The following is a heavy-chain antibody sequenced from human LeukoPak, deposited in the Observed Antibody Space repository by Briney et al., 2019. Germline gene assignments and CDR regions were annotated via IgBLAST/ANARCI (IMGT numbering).Heavy chain of an antibody. CDR2: FDPEDGET. CDR3: ATEVTSYQRGYSYGYWFGP. V-gene: IGHV1-24*01. D-gene: IGHD5-18*01. CDR1: GYTLTELS. Sequence: ASVKVSCKVSGYTLTELSMHWVRQAPGKGLEWMGGFDPEDGETIYAQKFQGRVTLTEDTSTDTAYMELSRLRSEDTAVYYCATEVTSYQRGYSYGYWFGPWGQGTLVTVSS. J-gene: IGHJ5*02.